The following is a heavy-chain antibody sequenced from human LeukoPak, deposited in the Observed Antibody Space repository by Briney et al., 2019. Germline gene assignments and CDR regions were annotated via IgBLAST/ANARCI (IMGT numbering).Heavy chain of an antibody. V-gene: IGHV1-8*02. CDR1: GYTLINYD. Sequence: PLASVKVPCKASGYTLINYDINWVRQATGQGPEWMGWMNPNSGNTGYAQKLQGRVTMTTDTSTSTAYTELRSLRSDDTAVYYCAISEGRYYDSSGPRGYWGQGTLVTVSS. CDR3: AISEGRYYDSSGPRGY. D-gene: IGHD3-22*01. CDR2: MNPNSGNT. J-gene: IGHJ4*02.